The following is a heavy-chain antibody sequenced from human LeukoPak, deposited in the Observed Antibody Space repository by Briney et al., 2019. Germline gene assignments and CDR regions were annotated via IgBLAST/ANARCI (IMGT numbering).Heavy chain of an antibody. CDR1: GFTFSSYT. Sequence: PGGSLRLSCAASGFTFSSYTMNWVRQAPGKGLEWVSSISTSSSYIYYADSVKGRFTISRDNAKNSLYLQMNSLRAEDTAVYYCARVATPLSYDILTGKPGYYYMDVWGKGTTVTVSS. CDR2: ISTSSSYI. CDR3: ARVATPLSYDILTGKPGYYYMDV. D-gene: IGHD3-9*01. V-gene: IGHV3-21*01. J-gene: IGHJ6*03.